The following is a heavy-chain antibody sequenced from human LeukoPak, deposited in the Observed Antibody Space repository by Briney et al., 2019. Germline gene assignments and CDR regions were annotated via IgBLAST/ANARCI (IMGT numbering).Heavy chain of an antibody. Sequence: PGGSLRLSCAASGFTFSSYGTHWVRQAPGKGLEWVAFIRYDGSNKYYADSVKGRFTFSRDNSKNTLYLQMNSLRAEDTALYYCAKDWDDYYGSGSYFDYWGQGTLVTVSS. CDR2: IRYDGSNK. CDR3: AKDWDDYYGSGSYFDY. V-gene: IGHV3-30*02. CDR1: GFTFSSYG. J-gene: IGHJ4*02. D-gene: IGHD3-10*01.